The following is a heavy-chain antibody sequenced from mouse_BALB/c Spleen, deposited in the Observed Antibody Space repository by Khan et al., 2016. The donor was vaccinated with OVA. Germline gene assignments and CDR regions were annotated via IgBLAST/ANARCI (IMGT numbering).Heavy chain of an antibody. CDR2: ISSGDTT. J-gene: IGHJ3*01. CDR3: ARDYWFAY. V-gene: IGHV5-6-5*01. Sequence: EVELVESGGGLVKPGGSLKLSCAASGFTFSNYGVSWVSQTPEKRLEWVASISSGDTTYYPDSVKGRFIISRYNARNILYLQMSSLRSEDTAMYYCARDYWFAYWGQGTLVTVSA. CDR1: GFTFSNYG.